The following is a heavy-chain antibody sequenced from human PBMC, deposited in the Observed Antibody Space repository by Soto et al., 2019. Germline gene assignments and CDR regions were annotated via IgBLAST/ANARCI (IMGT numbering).Heavy chain of an antibody. CDR3: AREGYCSGGSCYHYFDY. CDR2: ISYDGSNK. V-gene: IGHV3-30*03. J-gene: IGHJ4*02. D-gene: IGHD2-15*01. CDR1: GFTFSSYG. Sequence: GGSLRLSCAASGFTFSSYGMHWVRQAPGKGLEWVAVISYDGSNKYYADSVKGRFTISRDNSKNTLYLQMNSLRAEDTAVYYCAREGYCSGGSCYHYFDYWGQGTLVTVSS.